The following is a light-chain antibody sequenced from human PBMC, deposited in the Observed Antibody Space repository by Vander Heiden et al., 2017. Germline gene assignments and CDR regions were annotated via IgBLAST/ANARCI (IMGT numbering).Light chain of an antibody. J-gene: IGLJ3*02. V-gene: IGLV1-40*01. CDR2: GNS. CDR1: SSNIGAGYD. CDR3: QSYDSSLSGSNV. Sequence: QSVLTQPPSVSGAPGQRVTISCTGSSSNIGAGYDVHWYQQLPGTAPKLLIYGNSNRPSGVPDRFSGCKSGTSASLAITGLQAEDEADYYCQSYDSSLSGSNVFGGGTKLTAL.